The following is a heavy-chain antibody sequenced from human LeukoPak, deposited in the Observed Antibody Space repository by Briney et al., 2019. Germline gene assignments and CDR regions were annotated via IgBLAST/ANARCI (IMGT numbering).Heavy chain of an antibody. CDR1: GFTFTSYA. V-gene: IGHV3-30-3*01. CDR3: VGTYEVIYYYYGMDV. J-gene: IGHJ6*02. Sequence: GGSLRLSCTASGFTFTSYAMHWVRQAPGKGLEWVAVISYDGSNKYYADSVKGRFTISRDNSKNTLYLQMNSLRAEDTAVYYCVGTYEVIYYYYGMDVWGQGTTVTVSS. CDR2: ISYDGSNK. D-gene: IGHD3-22*01.